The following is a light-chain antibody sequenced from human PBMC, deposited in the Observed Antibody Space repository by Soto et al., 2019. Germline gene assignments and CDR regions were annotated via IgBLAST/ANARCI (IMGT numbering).Light chain of an antibody. V-gene: IGKV3-15*01. CDR2: GTS. CDR1: QSVSSN. Sequence: IMMTQSPSTLSVSPGERATLSCRASQSVSSNLAWYQQTPGQAPRLLIYGTSTRAGGVPARFSGSGSGTDFTLTISRLEPEDFAVYYCQQYGSSPRTFGPGTKVDIK. CDR3: QQYGSSPRT. J-gene: IGKJ3*01.